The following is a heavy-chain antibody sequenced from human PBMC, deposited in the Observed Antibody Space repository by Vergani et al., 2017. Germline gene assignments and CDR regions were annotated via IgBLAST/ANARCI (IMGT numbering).Heavy chain of an antibody. V-gene: IGHV1-46*01. CDR1: GYTFTSYY. CDR2: INPSGGCT. J-gene: IGHJ4*02. D-gene: IGHD5-24*01. Sequence: QVQLVQSGAEVKKPGASVKVSCKASGYTFTSYYMHWVRQAPGQGLEWMGIINPSGGCTSYAQKFQGRVTMTRDTSTSTVYMELSSLRSEDTAVYYCARGRDGYNSLGYYFDYWGQGTLVTVSS. CDR3: ARGRDGYNSLGYYFDY.